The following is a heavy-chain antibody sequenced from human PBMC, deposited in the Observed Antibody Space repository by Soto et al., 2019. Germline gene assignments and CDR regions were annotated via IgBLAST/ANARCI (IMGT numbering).Heavy chain of an antibody. Sequence: ASVKVSCKASGYTFTNYGIAWVRRAPGQGLEWMGWISPYSGKTDYRQNLQGRVTMTADTSTTTAYMELRSLRSDDTAVYYCTRDRLTLTTSLIFDFWGQGTLVTVSS. J-gene: IGHJ4*02. V-gene: IGHV1-18*01. CDR2: ISPYSGKT. CDR1: GYTFTNYG. D-gene: IGHD3-9*01. CDR3: TRDRLTLTTSLIFDF.